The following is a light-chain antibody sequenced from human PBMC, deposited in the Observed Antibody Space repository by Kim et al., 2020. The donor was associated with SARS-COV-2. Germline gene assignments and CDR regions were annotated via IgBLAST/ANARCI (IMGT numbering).Light chain of an antibody. V-gene: IGLV3-21*04. Sequence: SYELTQPPSVSVAPGKAARITCGGNNIGSKSVHWCQQKPGQAPVLVIYSDSDRPSGIPERFSGSNSANTATLTISRVEAGDEADYYCQVWDSDSDHWVFGGGTQRPS. CDR1: NIGSKS. J-gene: IGLJ3*02. CDR3: QVWDSDSDHWV. CDR2: SDS.